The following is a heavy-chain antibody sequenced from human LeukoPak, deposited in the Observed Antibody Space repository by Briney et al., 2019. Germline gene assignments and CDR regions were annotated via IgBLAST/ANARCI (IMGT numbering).Heavy chain of an antibody. D-gene: IGHD1-7*01. Sequence: SETLSLTCSVSGGSISGYYWTWIRQPAGKGLEWIGRVYTRGSTHYNPSLKTRLTMSVDTSKNQFSLKLSSVTAADTAVSYCARLITGTTTAFDIWGQGTMVTVSS. J-gene: IGHJ3*02. CDR3: ARLITGTTTAFDI. CDR1: GGSISGYY. CDR2: VYTRGST. V-gene: IGHV4-4*07.